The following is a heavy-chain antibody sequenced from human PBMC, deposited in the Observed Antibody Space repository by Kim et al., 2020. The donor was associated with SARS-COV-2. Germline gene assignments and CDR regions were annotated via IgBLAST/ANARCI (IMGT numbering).Heavy chain of an antibody. CDR1: GYTFTSYA. CDR3: ARAHCSGGSCYSFDY. Sequence: ASVKVSCKPSGYTFTSYAMHWVRQAPGQRLEWMGWINAGNGNTKYSQKFQGRVTITRDTSASTAYMELSSLRSEDTAVYYCARAHCSGGSCYSFDYWGQGTLVTVSS. J-gene: IGHJ4*02. V-gene: IGHV1-3*01. CDR2: INAGNGNT. D-gene: IGHD2-15*01.